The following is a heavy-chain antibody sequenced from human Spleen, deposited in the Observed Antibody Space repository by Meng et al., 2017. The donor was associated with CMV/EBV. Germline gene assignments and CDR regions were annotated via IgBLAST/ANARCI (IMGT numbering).Heavy chain of an antibody. Sequence: SETLSLTCTVSGGSISSSSYYWGWIRQPPGKGLEWIGYIYYSGSTNYNPSLKSRVTISVDTSKNQFSLKLSSVTAADTAVYYCARAGYCSSTSCYIPFDYWGQGTLVTVSS. CDR3: ARAGYCSSTSCYIPFDY. CDR2: IYYSGST. J-gene: IGHJ4*02. V-gene: IGHV4-61*05. CDR1: GGSISSSSYY. D-gene: IGHD2-2*02.